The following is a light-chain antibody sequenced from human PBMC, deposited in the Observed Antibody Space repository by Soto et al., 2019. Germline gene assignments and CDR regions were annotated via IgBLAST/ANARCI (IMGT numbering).Light chain of an antibody. CDR3: SSYTSSSTVV. J-gene: IGLJ2*01. CDR1: SSDIGAYNY. CDR2: DVS. Sequence: QSALTQPASVSGSPGQSITISCTGTSSDIGAYNYVSWYQPHPGKAPKLMIYDVSNRPSGVSNRYSGSKSGHTASLTISGLQAEDEADYYCSSYTSSSTVVFGGGTKLTVL. V-gene: IGLV2-14*01.